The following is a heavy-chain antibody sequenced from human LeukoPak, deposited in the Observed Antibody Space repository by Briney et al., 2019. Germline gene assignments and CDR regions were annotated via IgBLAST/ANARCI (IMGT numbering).Heavy chain of an antibody. CDR1: GGSFSGYY. J-gene: IGHJ4*02. Sequence: SETLSLTCAVYGGSFSGYYRSWIRQPPGKGLEWIGEINHSGSTNYNPSLKSRVTISVDTSKNQFSLKLSSVTAADTAVYYCARGGFEEQLPLDYWGQGTLVTVSS. V-gene: IGHV4-34*01. D-gene: IGHD6-6*01. CDR2: INHSGST. CDR3: ARGGFEEQLPLDY.